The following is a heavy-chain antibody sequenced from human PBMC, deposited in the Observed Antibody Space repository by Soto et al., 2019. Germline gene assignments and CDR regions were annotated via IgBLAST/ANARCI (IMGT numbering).Heavy chain of an antibody. D-gene: IGHD3-22*01. CDR2: IYWDDDK. CDR1: GFSLTTREVG. Sequence: QITLKESGPTLVKPTQPLTLTCSFSGFSLTTREVGVGWIRQPPGKALEWLALIYWDDDKRYNPSLKSRLAITEDTSKNHVVLTMTNMDPVDTATYYCARNAEYYTSAHYLNWGQGTLVTVSS. V-gene: IGHV2-5*02. CDR3: ARNAEYYTSAHYLN. J-gene: IGHJ4*02.